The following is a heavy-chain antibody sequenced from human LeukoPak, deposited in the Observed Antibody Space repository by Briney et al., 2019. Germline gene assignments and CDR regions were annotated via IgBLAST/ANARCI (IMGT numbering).Heavy chain of an antibody. Sequence: PGGSLRLSCVASGFSFTTYSMRWVRQAPGKGLEWVSYISIDSTTIYYAASAKGRFTISRDNVKNSLYLQMNSLTAEDTAMYYCARDVGYRSWFDPWGQGTLVTVSS. J-gene: IGHJ5*02. V-gene: IGHV3-48*01. D-gene: IGHD5-18*01. CDR3: ARDVGYRSWFDP. CDR1: GFSFTTYS. CDR2: ISIDSTTI.